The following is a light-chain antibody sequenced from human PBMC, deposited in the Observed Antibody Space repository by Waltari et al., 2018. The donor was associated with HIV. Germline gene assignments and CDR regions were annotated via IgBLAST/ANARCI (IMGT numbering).Light chain of an antibody. J-gene: IGLJ2*01. CDR1: SLRSYY. Sequence: SSDLTQDSHVSVALGQTVRITCQGDSLRSYYGSWCQQKPGQAPLLVIYGRDNRPSGIPDRFSGSSSGNSTSLIISEAQAADEAVYYFHSRDSRGYMIFGGGTRLTVL. CDR3: HSRDSRGYMI. V-gene: IGLV3-19*01. CDR2: GRD.